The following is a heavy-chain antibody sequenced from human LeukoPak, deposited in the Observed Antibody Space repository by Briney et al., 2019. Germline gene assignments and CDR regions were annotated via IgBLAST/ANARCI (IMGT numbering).Heavy chain of an antibody. CDR3: AKETVVGIAIFGVVDY. V-gene: IGHV3-23*01. Sequence: AGSLRLSCAASGFTFSRYAMNWVRQPPAKGLEWVSAISGTGGSTYYADSVKGWFSISRDNSKNSLYLQMNSLRAEDTAVYYCAKETVVGIAIFGVVDYWGQGTLVTVSS. CDR2: ISGTGGST. D-gene: IGHD3-3*01. CDR1: GFTFSRYA. J-gene: IGHJ4*02.